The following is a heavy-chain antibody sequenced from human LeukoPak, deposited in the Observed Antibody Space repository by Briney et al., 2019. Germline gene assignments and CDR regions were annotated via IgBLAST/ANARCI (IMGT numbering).Heavy chain of an antibody. CDR2: ISYTGTT. CDR1: GGSINGYS. V-gene: IGHV4-59*01. D-gene: IGHD3-10*01. CDR3: ARGATFRGTYYMDV. J-gene: IGHJ6*03. Sequence: SETLSLTCSVSGGSINGYSWTWIRQPPGMRLEWVGHISYTGTTNYNPSLKSRVTISVDTSKNQFSLKLNSVTAADTAAYYCARGATFRGTYYMDVWGKGTTVTVSS.